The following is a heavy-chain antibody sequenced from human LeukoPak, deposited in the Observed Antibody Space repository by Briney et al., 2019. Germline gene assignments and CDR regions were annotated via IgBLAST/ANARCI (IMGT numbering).Heavy chain of an antibody. CDR2: IYHSGIT. Sequence: PSGTLSLTCAVSGGSISNNNWWTWVRQPPGKGLEWIGEIYHSGITNYNPSLKSRVAISVDRSKSQFSLKLSSVTAADTAVYYCATMYSSSSNAFDIWGQGTMVTVSS. CDR1: GGSISNNNW. CDR3: ATMYSSSSNAFDI. J-gene: IGHJ3*02. D-gene: IGHD6-6*01. V-gene: IGHV4-4*02.